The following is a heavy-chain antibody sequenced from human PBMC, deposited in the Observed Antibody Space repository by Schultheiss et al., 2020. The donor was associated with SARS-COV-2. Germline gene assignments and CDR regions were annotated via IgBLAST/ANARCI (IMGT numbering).Heavy chain of an antibody. J-gene: IGHJ6*02. CDR3: ARDYGPYDYGDYGFDYYYGMDV. CDR1: GGSISSSSYY. V-gene: IGHV4-31*03. D-gene: IGHD4-17*01. Sequence: SQTLSLTCTVPGGSISSSSYYWGWIRQHPGKGLEWIGYIYYSGSTYYNPSLKSRVTISVDTSKNQFSLKLSSVTAADTAVYYCARDYGPYDYGDYGFDYYYGMDVWGQGTTVTVSS. CDR2: IYYSGST.